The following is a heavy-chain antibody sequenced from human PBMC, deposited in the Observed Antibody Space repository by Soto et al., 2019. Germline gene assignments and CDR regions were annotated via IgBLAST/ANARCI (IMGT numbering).Heavy chain of an antibody. CDR3: ARDLLPMDV. V-gene: IGHV1-3*01. CDR2: INAGNGNT. Sequence: ASVEVSCKASGYTFTSYAMHWVRQAPGQRLEWMGWINAGNGNTKYSQKFQGRVTITGDTSTSTAYMELRSLRSDDTAVYYCARDLLPMDVSGQGTTVTVSS. CDR1: GYTFTSYA. J-gene: IGHJ6*02.